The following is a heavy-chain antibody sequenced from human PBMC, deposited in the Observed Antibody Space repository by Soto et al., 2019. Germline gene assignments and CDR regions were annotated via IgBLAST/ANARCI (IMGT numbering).Heavy chain of an antibody. CDR2: ISAYNGNT. V-gene: IGHV1-18*01. Sequence: GASVKVSCKASGYTFTSYGISWVRQAPGQGLEWMGWISAYNGNTNYAQKLQGRVTMTTDTSTSTAYMELRSLRSDDTAVYYCARVNFGWSASNYYYYGMDVWGQGTTVTVSS. CDR3: ARVNFGWSASNYYYYGMDV. CDR1: GYTFTSYG. J-gene: IGHJ6*02. D-gene: IGHD3-9*01.